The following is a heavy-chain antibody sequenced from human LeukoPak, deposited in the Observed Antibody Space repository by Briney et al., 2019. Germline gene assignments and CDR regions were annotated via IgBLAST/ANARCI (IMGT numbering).Heavy chain of an antibody. Sequence: SQTLSLICTVSGGSISSGSYYWSWIRQPAGKGLEWIGRIYTSGSTNYNPSLKSRVTISVDTSKNQFSLRLSSVTAADTTVYYCARHRAHSDYIDYWGQGTLVTVSS. J-gene: IGHJ4*02. V-gene: IGHV4-61*02. D-gene: IGHD3-10*01. CDR3: ARHRAHSDYIDY. CDR1: GGSISSGSYY. CDR2: IYTSGST.